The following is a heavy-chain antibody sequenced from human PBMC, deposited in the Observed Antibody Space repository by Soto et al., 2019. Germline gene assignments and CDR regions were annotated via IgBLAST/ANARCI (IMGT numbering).Heavy chain of an antibody. CDR2: ISGSGGST. CDR1: GFTFSSYA. D-gene: IGHD3-3*01. Sequence: EVQLLESGGGLVQPGGSLRLSCAASGFTFSSYAMRWVRQAPGKGLEWVSAISGSGGSTYYADSVKGRFTISRDNSKNTLYLQMNSLRAEDTAVYYCAKGGDFWSGYYHSGFDPWGQGTLVTVSS. CDR3: AKGGDFWSGYYHSGFDP. V-gene: IGHV3-23*01. J-gene: IGHJ5*02.